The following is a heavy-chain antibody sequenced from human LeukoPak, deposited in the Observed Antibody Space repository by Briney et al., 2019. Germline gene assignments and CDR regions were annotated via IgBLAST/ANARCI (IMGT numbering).Heavy chain of an antibody. CDR1: GFTFSNYA. D-gene: IGHD6-19*01. CDR3: AKDQRGKYSSGWYPTYNAFDI. CDR2: ISGSGGST. J-gene: IGHJ3*02. Sequence: GGSLRLSCAASGFTFSNYAMSWVRQAPGKGLEWVSAISGSGGSTYYADSVKGRFTISRDNSKNTLYLQMNSLRAEDTAVYYCAKDQRGKYSSGWYPTYNAFDIWGQGTMVTVSS. V-gene: IGHV3-23*01.